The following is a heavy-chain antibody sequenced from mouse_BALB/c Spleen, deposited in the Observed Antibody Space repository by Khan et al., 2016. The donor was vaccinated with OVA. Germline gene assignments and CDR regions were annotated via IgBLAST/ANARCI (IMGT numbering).Heavy chain of an antibody. CDR1: GFTFTDTY. V-gene: IGHV14-3*02. J-gene: IGHJ2*01. CDR2: INPQNGNT. CDR3: ARMARK. Sequence: VQLQQSGAELVKPGATVKISCTASGFTFTDTYMHWLKQGPEQGLEWIGWINPQNGNTKYDPEFQGKATITADTSSSTAYLQLNSLTPEDTAVYYCARMARKWGQGTTLTVSS.